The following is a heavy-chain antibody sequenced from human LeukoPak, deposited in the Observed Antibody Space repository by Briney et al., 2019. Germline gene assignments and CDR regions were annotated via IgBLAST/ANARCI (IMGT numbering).Heavy chain of an antibody. CDR2: IHYLGST. J-gene: IGHJ4*02. CDR3: ARTGTTFFDY. V-gene: IGHV4-59*01. Sequence: SETLSLTCSVSGDSMSLYYWSWIRQPPGKGLEWVGYIHYLGSTKYNASLKSRLTISVDTSKSHFSLRLTSVTAADTAIYYCARTGTTFFDYWGQGSLVTVSS. CDR1: GDSMSLYY. D-gene: IGHD1-7*01.